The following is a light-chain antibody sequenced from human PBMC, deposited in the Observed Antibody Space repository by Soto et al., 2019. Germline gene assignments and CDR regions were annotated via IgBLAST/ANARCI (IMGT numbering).Light chain of an antibody. V-gene: IGKV1-39*01. J-gene: IGKJ2*01. Sequence: IQMTQSPSSLSSSLGERVTVTCRASQCVSSNLFWYQQKPGKDPTLLIYGASSLQSGVPARFTGGGSRTDFTLTISSLQPEDFATYYCQQSYSRPYTFGQGTKLEIK. CDR1: QCVSSN. CDR3: QQSYSRPYT. CDR2: GAS.